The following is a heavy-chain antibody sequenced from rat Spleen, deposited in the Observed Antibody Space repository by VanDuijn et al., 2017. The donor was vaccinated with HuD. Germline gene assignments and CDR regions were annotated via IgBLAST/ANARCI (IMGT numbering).Heavy chain of an antibody. D-gene: IGHD4-3*01. V-gene: IGHV5-25*01. Sequence: EVQLVESGGGLVQPGRSMRLSCSASGFTFEYYYMAWVRQAPTKGLEWVASISPGGGGTYYRDSVKGRFTVSRDNAKSTLYLQMDSLRSEDTATFYCVRQDTSGYSNWFTYWGQGTLVTVSS. CDR3: VRQDTSGYSNWFTY. CDR2: ISPGGGGT. J-gene: IGHJ3*01. CDR1: GFTFEYYY.